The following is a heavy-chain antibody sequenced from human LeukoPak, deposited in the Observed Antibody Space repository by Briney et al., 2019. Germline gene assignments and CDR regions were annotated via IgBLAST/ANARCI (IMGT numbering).Heavy chain of an antibody. CDR1: GGSISSSSYY. CDR3: ASLHSRYYYDSSGYYRPKKYYYYYMDV. V-gene: IGHV4-39*07. D-gene: IGHD3-22*01. Sequence: SETLSLTCTVSGGSISSSSYYWGWIRQPPGKGLEWIGSIYYSGSTYYNPSLKSRVTISVDTSKNQFSLKLSSVTAADTAVYYCASLHSRYYYDSSGYYRPKKYYYYYMDVWGKGTTVTVSS. CDR2: IYYSGST. J-gene: IGHJ6*03.